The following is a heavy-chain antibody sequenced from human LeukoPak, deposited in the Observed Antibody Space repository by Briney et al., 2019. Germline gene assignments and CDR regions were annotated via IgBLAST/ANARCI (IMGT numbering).Heavy chain of an antibody. V-gene: IGHV3-30-3*01. CDR1: GFTFSSYA. J-gene: IGHJ4*02. Sequence: RTGGSLRLSCAASGFTFSSYAMHWVRQAPGKGLEWVAVISYDGSNKYYADSVKGRFTISRDNSKNTLYLQMNSLRAEDTAVYYCAREIPIQEYFGGPFDYWGQGTLVTVSS. CDR2: ISYDGSNK. CDR3: AREIPIQEYFGGPFDY. D-gene: IGHD3-16*01.